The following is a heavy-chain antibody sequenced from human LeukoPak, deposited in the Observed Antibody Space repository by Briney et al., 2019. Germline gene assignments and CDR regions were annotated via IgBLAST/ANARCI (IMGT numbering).Heavy chain of an antibody. Sequence: SETLSLTCTVSVGSISSSSYYGGWIRQPPGKGLEWIGTMDYSGSTYYNPSLKSRVTISVDTSKNQFSLKLSSVTAADTAVYYCARAYYDILTDYYWGQGTLVTVSS. D-gene: IGHD3-9*01. CDR1: VGSISSSSYY. V-gene: IGHV4-39*07. J-gene: IGHJ4*02. CDR2: MDYSGST. CDR3: ARAYYDILTDYY.